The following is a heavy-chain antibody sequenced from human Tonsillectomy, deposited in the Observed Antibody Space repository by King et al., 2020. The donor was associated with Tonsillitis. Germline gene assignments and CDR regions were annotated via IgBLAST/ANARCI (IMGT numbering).Heavy chain of an antibody. D-gene: IGHD3-3*01. V-gene: IGHV3-30*18. J-gene: IGHJ5*02. CDR3: AKDHLEWLLTAPSWFDP. Sequence: VQLVESGGGVVQPGRSLRLSCAASGFAFSSYGMHWVRQAPGKGLEWVAFISYDGTDKYYADSVKGRFTISRDNSKNTLYLQMNSLRAEDTAVYYCAKDHLEWLLTAPSWFDPWGQGTLVTVSS. CDR1: GFAFSSYG. CDR2: ISYDGTDK.